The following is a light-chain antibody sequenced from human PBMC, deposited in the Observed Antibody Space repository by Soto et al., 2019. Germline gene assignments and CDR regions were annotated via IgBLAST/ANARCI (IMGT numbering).Light chain of an antibody. CDR1: QGIRNF. Sequence: DIQMTQSPTSLSASVGDRVTITCGASQGIRNFVAWYQQKPGNAPKLLIYAASTLQSGVPSRFSGSGSGTDFTLTINSLQPEDVATYSCQKYSSVPVFGPGTKVEIK. V-gene: IGKV1-27*01. J-gene: IGKJ3*01. CDR3: QKYSSVPV. CDR2: AAS.